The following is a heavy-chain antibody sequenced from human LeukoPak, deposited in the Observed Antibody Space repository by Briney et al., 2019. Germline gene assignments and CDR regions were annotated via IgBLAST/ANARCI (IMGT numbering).Heavy chain of an antibody. CDR1: GGSISSGGYS. CDR3: AREGTAGTNLNWFDP. CDR2: IYHSGST. V-gene: IGHV4-30-2*01. J-gene: IGHJ5*02. D-gene: IGHD1-1*01. Sequence: PSETLSLTCAVSGGSISSGGYSWSWIRQPPGKGLEWIGYIYHSGSTYYNPSLKSRVTISVDRSKNQFSLKLSSVTAADTAVYYCAREGTAGTNLNWFDPWGQGTLVTVSS.